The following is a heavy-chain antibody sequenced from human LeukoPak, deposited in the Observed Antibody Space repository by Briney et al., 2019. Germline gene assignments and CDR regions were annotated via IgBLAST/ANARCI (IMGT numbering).Heavy chain of an antibody. CDR1: GYTFTSYD. J-gene: IGHJ6*02. V-gene: IGHV1-8*01. D-gene: IGHD3-3*01. Sequence: GASVKVSCKASGYTFTSYDINWVRQAPGQGLEWMGWMNPNSGNTGYAQKFQGRVTIARNTSISTAYMELSSLRSEDTAVYYCARGMMYYDFWSGYYGYYYYGMDVWGQGTTVTVSS. CDR3: ARGMMYYDFWSGYYGYYYYGMDV. CDR2: MNPNSGNT.